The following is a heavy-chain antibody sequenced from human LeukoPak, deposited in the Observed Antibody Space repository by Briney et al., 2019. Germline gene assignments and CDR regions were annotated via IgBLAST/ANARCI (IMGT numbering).Heavy chain of an antibody. J-gene: IGHJ4*02. Sequence: GGSLRLSCAASGFSFSTHSMTWVRLAPGKGLEWLSFISISGSSRHYADSVKGRFTISRDNAENSVYLQMNSLRTEDTAVYYCARGGIPPYSDNTGYFFGQFWGQGTRVTVSS. V-gene: IGHV3-48*04. CDR3: ARGGIPPYSDNTGYFFGQF. CDR2: ISISGSSR. CDR1: GFSFSTHS. D-gene: IGHD3-22*01.